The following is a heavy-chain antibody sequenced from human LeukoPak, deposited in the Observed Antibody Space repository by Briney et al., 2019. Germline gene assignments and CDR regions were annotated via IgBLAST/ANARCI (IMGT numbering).Heavy chain of an antibody. CDR2: IKQDGSEK. J-gene: IGHJ3*02. D-gene: IGHD3-9*01. CDR1: GFTFSNAW. Sequence: PGGSLRLSCVASGFTFSNAWMAWVRQAPGKGLEWVANIKQDGSEKYYVDSVKGRFTISRDNAKNSLYLQMNSLRAEDTAVYYCARERYFDWLYMDDAFDIWGQGTMVTVSS. V-gene: IGHV3-7*01. CDR3: ARERYFDWLYMDDAFDI.